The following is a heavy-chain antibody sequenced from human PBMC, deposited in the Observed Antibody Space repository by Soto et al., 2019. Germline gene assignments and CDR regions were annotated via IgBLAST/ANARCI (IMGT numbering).Heavy chain of an antibody. J-gene: IGHJ4*02. CDR3: AKGRYSSGPWPYFDY. Sequence: GGSLRLSCAASGSTFSSYSMNWVRQAPGKGLEWVSFITSSSSSSSIYYADSVKGRFTISRDNSKNTLYLQMNSLRAEDTAVYYCAKGRYSSGPWPYFDYWGQGTLVTVS. D-gene: IGHD6-19*01. V-gene: IGHV3-21*01. CDR1: GSTFSSYS. CDR2: ITSSSSSSSI.